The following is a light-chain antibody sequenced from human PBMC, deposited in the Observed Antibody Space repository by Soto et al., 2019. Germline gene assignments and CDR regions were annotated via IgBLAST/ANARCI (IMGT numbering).Light chain of an antibody. CDR2: NNN. Sequence: QSVLTQPPSASGTPGQRVTISCSGSNFNIGSHTENWYQQLPGTAPKLLMHNNNQRPSGVPDRFSGSKSGTSASLAISGLQSEDEADYSCSVWDDSLKGWVFGGGTKLTVL. V-gene: IGLV1-44*01. J-gene: IGLJ3*02. CDR3: SVWDDSLKGWV. CDR1: NFNIGSHT.